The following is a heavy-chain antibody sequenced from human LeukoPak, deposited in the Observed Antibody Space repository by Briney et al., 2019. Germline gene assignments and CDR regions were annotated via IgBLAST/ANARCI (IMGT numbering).Heavy chain of an antibody. CDR1: GFTFSSYA. J-gene: IGHJ4*02. D-gene: IGHD2-15*01. CDR3: AKCSLGYCSGGSCYDY. Sequence: PGGSLRLSCAASGFTFSSYAMSWVRQAPGKGLEWVSAISGSGGSTYYAASVKGRFTISRDNSKNTLYLQMNSLRAEDTAVYYCAKCSLGYCSGGSCYDYWGQGTLVTVSS. V-gene: IGHV3-23*01. CDR2: ISGSGGST.